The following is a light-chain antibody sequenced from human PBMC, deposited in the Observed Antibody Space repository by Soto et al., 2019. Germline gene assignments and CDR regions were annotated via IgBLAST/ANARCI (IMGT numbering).Light chain of an antibody. CDR1: SSNIGAGYD. CDR3: QSYDSSLSGFVV. V-gene: IGLV1-40*01. CDR2: GYN. Sequence: QAVVTQPPSVSGAPGQRVTISCTGSSSNIGAGYDVHWYQQLPGTAPKLLIYGYNNRPSGVPDRFSGSKSGTSASLAITGLQAEDEADYYCQSYDSSLSGFVVFGGGTKVTVL. J-gene: IGLJ2*01.